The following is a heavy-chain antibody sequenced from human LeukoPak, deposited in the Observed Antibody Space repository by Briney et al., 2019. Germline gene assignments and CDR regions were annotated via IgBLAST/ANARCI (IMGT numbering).Heavy chain of an antibody. J-gene: IGHJ6*03. CDR3: ARKARGITMVRGGIYYYYYMDV. Sequence: SETLSLTCAVYGGSFSGYYWSWIRQPPGKGLEWIGEINHSGSTNYNPSLKSRVTISVDTSKNQFSLKLSSVTAADTAVYYCARKARGITMVRGGIYYYYYMDVWGKGTTVTVSS. CDR1: GGSFSGYY. V-gene: IGHV4-34*01. CDR2: INHSGST. D-gene: IGHD3-10*01.